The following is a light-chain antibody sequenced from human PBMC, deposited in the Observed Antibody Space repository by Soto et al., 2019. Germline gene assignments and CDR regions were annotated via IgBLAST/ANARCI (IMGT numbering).Light chain of an antibody. CDR2: GAS. Sequence: VLAPFPGTLSSSPGESATLSGRSSQTVSITYLTWYQQKPGQAPRLLIFGASKRATGIPDRFSGSGSGRDFTLTISGLEPEDFAVYYCQQYGSSPLISFGQGTRLEIK. CDR1: QTVSITY. V-gene: IGKV3-20*01. J-gene: IGKJ5*01. CDR3: QQYGSSPLIS.